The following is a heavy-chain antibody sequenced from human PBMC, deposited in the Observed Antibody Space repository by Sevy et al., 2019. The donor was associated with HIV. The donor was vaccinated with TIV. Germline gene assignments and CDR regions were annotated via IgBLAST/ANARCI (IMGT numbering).Heavy chain of an antibody. CDR1: GGTFINYA. D-gene: IGHD3-22*01. V-gene: IGHV1-69*13. CDR3: ASSYFDSSGYSPLFYYGMDV. Sequence: SVKVSCKASGGTFINYAVTWVRQAPGQGLEWMGGFIPMFDTTNSAQKFQGRVTLIADGSTSTAYMELSSLRSEDTAVYYCASSYFDSSGYSPLFYYGMDVWGQGTTVTVSS. CDR2: FIPMFDTT. J-gene: IGHJ6*02.